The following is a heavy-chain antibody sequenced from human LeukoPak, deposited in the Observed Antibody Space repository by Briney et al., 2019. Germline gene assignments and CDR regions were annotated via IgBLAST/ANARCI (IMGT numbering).Heavy chain of an antibody. J-gene: IGHJ3*02. CDR3: ARERYYYDSSGYYLGAFDI. CDR2: INPNSGGT. CDR1: GYTFTGYY. Sequence: ASVKVSCKASGYTFTGYYMHWVRQAPGQGLEWMGWINPNSGGTNYAQKFQGRVTMTRDTSISTAYMELSRLRSDDTAVYYCARERYYYDSSGYYLGAFDIWGQGTMVTVSS. D-gene: IGHD3-22*01. V-gene: IGHV1-2*02.